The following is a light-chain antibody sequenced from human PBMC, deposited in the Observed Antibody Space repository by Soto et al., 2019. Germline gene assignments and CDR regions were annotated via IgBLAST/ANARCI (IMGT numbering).Light chain of an antibody. Sequence: DIVMTQSPDSLAVSLGEWATINCKSSQSVLYSSNNKNYLAWYQQKPGQPPKLVIYWASTRESGVPDRFSGSGSGTDFTLTISSLQAEDVAVYYCQQYYSTPPSFGGGTKVEIK. V-gene: IGKV4-1*01. CDR3: QQYYSTPPS. CDR2: WAS. J-gene: IGKJ4*01. CDR1: QSVLYSSNNKNY.